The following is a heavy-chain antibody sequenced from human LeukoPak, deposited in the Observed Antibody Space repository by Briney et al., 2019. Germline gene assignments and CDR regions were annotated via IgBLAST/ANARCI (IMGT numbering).Heavy chain of an antibody. J-gene: IGHJ5*02. Sequence: GGSLRLSCAASGFTLSTFDMNWVRQAPGKGLEWVSSISTSSRYIYYRDSVKGRFTISREDAKNSLYLQMNSLTVEDTAVYYCARADCSGSTCYLRHSWFDPWGQGTLVTVSS. D-gene: IGHD2-2*01. CDR1: GFTLSTFD. CDR3: ARADCSGSTCYLRHSWFDP. V-gene: IGHV3-21*06. CDR2: ISTSSRYI.